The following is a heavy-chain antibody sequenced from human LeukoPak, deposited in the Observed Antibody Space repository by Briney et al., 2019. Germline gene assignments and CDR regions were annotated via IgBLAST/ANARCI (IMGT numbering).Heavy chain of an antibody. CDR1: GLTFSNYG. J-gene: IGHJ4*02. Sequence: PGGSLSLSCAASGLTFSNYGMHWVRQAPGKGLEWVAFIRYDGNNKYYADSVKGRFTISRDNSKNTLFLQMNSLRADDTAVYYCAKDKRFLWFGELSDWGQGTLVTVSS. V-gene: IGHV3-30*02. CDR3: AKDKRFLWFGELSD. D-gene: IGHD3-10*01. CDR2: IRYDGNNK.